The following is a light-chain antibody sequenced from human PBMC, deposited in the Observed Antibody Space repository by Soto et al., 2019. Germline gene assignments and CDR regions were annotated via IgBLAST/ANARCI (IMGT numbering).Light chain of an antibody. J-gene: IGLJ2*01. V-gene: IGLV1-40*01. CDR1: GSNIGAGYD. CDR2: GNS. Sequence: QSVLTQPPSVSGAPGQRVTISCTGSGSNIGAGYDVHWYQQLPGTAPKLLIYGNSNRPSGVPDRFSGSKSGTSASLAITGLQAEDEADYYRQSYDSSLSGHVVFGGGTKLTVL. CDR3: QSYDSSLSGHVV.